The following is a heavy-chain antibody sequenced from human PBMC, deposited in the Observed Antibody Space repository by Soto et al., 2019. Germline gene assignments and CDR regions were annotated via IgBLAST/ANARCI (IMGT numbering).Heavy chain of an antibody. Sequence: SETLSLTCAVSGFFISSGNYWGWIRKPPGKGLEWIGSVFHGGNTYYNPSLKSRVTISVDMSKNQFSLKLNSVAAADTAVYYCARARWYDAFDVWGQGTVVTVSS. CDR1: GFFISSGNY. CDR2: VFHGGNT. V-gene: IGHV4-38-2*01. D-gene: IGHD2-15*01. J-gene: IGHJ3*01. CDR3: ARARWYDAFDV.